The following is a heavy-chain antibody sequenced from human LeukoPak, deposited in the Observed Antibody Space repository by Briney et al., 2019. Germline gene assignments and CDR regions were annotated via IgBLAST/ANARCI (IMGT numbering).Heavy chain of an antibody. V-gene: IGHV4-59*08. J-gene: IGHJ4*02. CDR2: MYNSGST. D-gene: IGHD1-26*01. CDR3: AKSGGYGLIDY. CDR1: GGSISSYN. Sequence: PSETLSLTCIVSGGSISSYNWNWIRQPPGKGLEWIGYMYNSGSTNNNPSLKSRVTISVDKSKNQFSLKLNSVTAADTAIYYCAKSGGYGLIDYWGQGTLVTVSS.